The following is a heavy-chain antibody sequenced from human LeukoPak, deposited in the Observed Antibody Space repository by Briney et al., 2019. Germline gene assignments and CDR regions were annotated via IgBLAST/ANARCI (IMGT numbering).Heavy chain of an antibody. CDR1: GFTFSSYW. D-gene: IGHD4-17*01. V-gene: IGHV3-48*01. Sequence: PGGSLRLSCAASGFTFSSYWMNWVRQAPGKGLEWVSHISSSSRTIYYADPVKGRFTISRDNAKNSLYLQMNSLRAEDTAVYYCTREAPTTVTTLDYWGRGTLVTVSS. J-gene: IGHJ4*02. CDR3: TREAPTTVTTLDY. CDR2: ISSSSRTI.